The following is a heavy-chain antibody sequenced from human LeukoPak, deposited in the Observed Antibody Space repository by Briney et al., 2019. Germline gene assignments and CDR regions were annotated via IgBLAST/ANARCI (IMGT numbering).Heavy chain of an antibody. CDR3: ARQSTADV. J-gene: IGHJ6*04. CDR2: IYYSGST. Sequence: SETLSLTCTVSGGSISSSSYYWGWIRQPPGKGLEWIRSIYYSGSTYYNPSLKSRVTISVDTSKNQFSLKLSSVTAADTAVYYCARQSTADVWGKGTTVTVSS. V-gene: IGHV4-39*01. CDR1: GGSISSSSYY. D-gene: IGHD2-2*01.